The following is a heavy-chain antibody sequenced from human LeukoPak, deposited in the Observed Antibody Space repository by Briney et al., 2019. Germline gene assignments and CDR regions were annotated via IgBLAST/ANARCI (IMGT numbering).Heavy chain of an antibody. J-gene: IGHJ4*02. CDR2: IYSGGST. Sequence: GGSLRLSCAASGSTVSSNYMSWVRQAPGKGLEWVSVIYSGGSTYYADSVKGRFTISRDNSKNTLYLQMNSLRAEDTAVYYCARVRFASYSSGYFDYWGQGTLVTVSS. D-gene: IGHD6-19*01. CDR1: GSTVSSNY. V-gene: IGHV3-53*01. CDR3: ARVRFASYSSGYFDY.